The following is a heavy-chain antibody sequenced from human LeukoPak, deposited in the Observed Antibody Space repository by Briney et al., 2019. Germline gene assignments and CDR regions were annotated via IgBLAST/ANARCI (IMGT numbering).Heavy chain of an antibody. CDR2: VSGSGVST. CDR3: TKDHGSYGSGSLLFDY. V-gene: IGHV3-23*01. CDR1: GFTFSSYA. J-gene: IGHJ4*02. Sequence: GGSLRLSCAASGFTFSSYAMNWVRQAPGKGREWVASVSGSGVSTYYADSVKGRFTISRDNSRSTLYLQMNSLRAEDTAAYYCTKDHGSYGSGSLLFDYWGQGTLVTVSS. D-gene: IGHD3-10*01.